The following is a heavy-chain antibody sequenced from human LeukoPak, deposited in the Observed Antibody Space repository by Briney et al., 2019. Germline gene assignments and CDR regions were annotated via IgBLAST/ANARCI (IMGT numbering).Heavy chain of an antibody. CDR1: GYTFTGYY. V-gene: IGHV1-2*02. J-gene: IGHJ5*02. D-gene: IGHD4-23*01. Sequence: ASVKVSCKASGYTFTGYYMHWVRQAPGQGLEWMGWINPNSGGTNYAQKFQGRVTMTRDTSISTAYMELSRLRSDDTAVYYCARGLTDYGDKSRWFDPWGQGTLVTVSS. CDR3: ARGLTDYGDKSRWFDP. CDR2: INPNSGGT.